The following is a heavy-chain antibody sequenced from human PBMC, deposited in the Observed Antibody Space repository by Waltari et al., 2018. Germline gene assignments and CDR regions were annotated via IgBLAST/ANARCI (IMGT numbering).Heavy chain of an antibody. J-gene: IGHJ4*02. V-gene: IGHV6-1*01. D-gene: IGHD6-19*01. Sequence: QVQLQQSGPGLVKPSQTLSLTCAISGDSVSSNRSARNWIRQSPSRGLEWLGRTYYRSKWYNDYAVSVKSRITINPDTSKNQFSLQLNSVTPEDTAVYYCARGTPNSSGWSFDYWGQGTLVTVSS. CDR1: GDSVSSNRSA. CDR2: TYYRSKWYN. CDR3: ARGTPNSSGWSFDY.